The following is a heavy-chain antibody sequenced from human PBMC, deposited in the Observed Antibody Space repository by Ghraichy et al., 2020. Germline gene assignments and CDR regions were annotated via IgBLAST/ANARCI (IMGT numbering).Heavy chain of an antibody. Sequence: GGSLRLSCAASGFTFSSYAMSWVRQAPGKGLEWVSAISGSGGSTYYADSVKGRFTISRDNSKNTLYLQMNSLRAEDTAVYYCAKHGEGFGDSPEYGMDVWGQGTMVTVSS. D-gene: IGHD3-10*01. V-gene: IGHV3-23*01. J-gene: IGHJ6*02. CDR1: GFTFSSYA. CDR3: AKHGEGFGDSPEYGMDV. CDR2: ISGSGGST.